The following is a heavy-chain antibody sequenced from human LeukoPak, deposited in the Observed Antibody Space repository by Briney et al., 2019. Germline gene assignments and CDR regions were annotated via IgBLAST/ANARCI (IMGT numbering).Heavy chain of an antibody. Sequence: ASVTVSFTSSGYTFIIIYVHWFRHAPGQGLEWVGEVNNNNGGTKYAQKFQGRVTLTRDTSIRTAYLELSGLRSDDTAVYYCARDSAPATGLSLDYWGQGTLVTVSS. J-gene: IGHJ4*02. D-gene: IGHD2-2*01. CDR3: ARDSAPATGLSLDY. V-gene: IGHV1-2*02. CDR2: VNNNNGGT. CDR1: GYTFIIIY.